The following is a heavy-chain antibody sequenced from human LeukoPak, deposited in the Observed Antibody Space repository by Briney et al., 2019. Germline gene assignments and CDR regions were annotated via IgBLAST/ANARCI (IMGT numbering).Heavy chain of an antibody. CDR2: ITSSSSSI. V-gene: IGHV3-21*04. Sequence: GGSLRLSCVASGFTFSIYTMSWVRQAPGKGLEWVSSITSSSSSIYSADSVKGRLTISRDNSKNTLYLQMNSLRAEDTAVYYCAKAWCGGDCYYPYYFDYWGQGTLVTVSS. CDR1: GFTFSIYT. D-gene: IGHD2-21*02. J-gene: IGHJ4*02. CDR3: AKAWCGGDCYYPYYFDY.